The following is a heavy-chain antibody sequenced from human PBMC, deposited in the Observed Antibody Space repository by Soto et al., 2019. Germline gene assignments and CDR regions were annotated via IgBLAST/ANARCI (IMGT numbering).Heavy chain of an antibody. V-gene: IGHV4-34*01. CDR2: INHSGST. J-gene: IGHJ4*02. CDR1: GGSFRGYY. Sequence: SETPSLTCAVYGGSFRGYYWSWIRPPPGKGLEWIGEINHSGSTNYNPSLKSRVTISVDTSKNQFSLKLSSVTAADTAVYYCARGGAFWSGYTTIDYWGQGTLVTVSS. D-gene: IGHD3-3*01. CDR3: ARGGAFWSGYTTIDY.